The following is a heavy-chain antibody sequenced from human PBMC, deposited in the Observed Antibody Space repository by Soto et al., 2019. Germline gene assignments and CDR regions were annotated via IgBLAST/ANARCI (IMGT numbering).Heavy chain of an antibody. CDR3: ARCDYDSTLGASNWFNP. Sequence: GESLKISCKASGYSFSTYWIAWVRQRPGKGLDWMGIIYPGDSDTRYSPSFQGQVTISVDKSITTAYLQWSSLKASDSAIYYCARCDYDSTLGASNWFNPWGQGTLVTVSS. J-gene: IGHJ5*02. CDR2: IYPGDSDT. V-gene: IGHV5-51*01. D-gene: IGHD3-22*01. CDR1: GYSFSTYW.